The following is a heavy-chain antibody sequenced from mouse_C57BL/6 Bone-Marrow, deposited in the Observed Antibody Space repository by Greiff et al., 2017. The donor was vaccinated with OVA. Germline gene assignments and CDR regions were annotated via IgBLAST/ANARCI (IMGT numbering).Heavy chain of an antibody. D-gene: IGHD4-1*01. CDR1: GYTFPDYY. Sequence: QVQLQQSGPELVKPGASVKISCKASGYTFPDYYINWVKQRPGQGLEWIGWIFPGSGSTYYNEQFKGKATLTVDKSSSTAYMLLSSLTSEDSAVEFWARRDWDGAWFAYWGQGTLVTVSA. CDR2: IFPGSGST. CDR3: ARRDWDGAWFAY. J-gene: IGHJ3*01. V-gene: IGHV1-75*01.